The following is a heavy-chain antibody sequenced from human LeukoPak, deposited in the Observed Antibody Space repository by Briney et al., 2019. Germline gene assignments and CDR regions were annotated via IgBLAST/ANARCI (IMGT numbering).Heavy chain of an antibody. J-gene: IGHJ4*02. Sequence: SETLSLTCTVSGGSISSYYWSWIRQPPGKGLEWIGYIYYSGSTNYNPSLKSRVTISVDTSKDQFSLKLTSVTAADTAVYYCASGTTVTNFAYWGQGTLVTVSS. V-gene: IGHV4-59*12. CDR1: GGSISSYY. D-gene: IGHD4-17*01. CDR2: IYYSGST. CDR3: ASGTTVTNFAY.